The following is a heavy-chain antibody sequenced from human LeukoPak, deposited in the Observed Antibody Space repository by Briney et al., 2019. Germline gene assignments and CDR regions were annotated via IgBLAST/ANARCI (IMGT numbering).Heavy chain of an antibody. V-gene: IGHV3-21*01. Sequence: PGGSLRLSCAASGFTFSSYRMNWVRQAPGKGLEWVSSISSSSSYIYYADSVKGRFTISRDNAKNSLYLQMNSLRAEDTAVYYCARDGTTIVVVTLANYYGMDVWGQGTTVTVSS. CDR2: ISSSSSYI. CDR1: GFTFSSYR. D-gene: IGHD2-15*01. CDR3: ARDGTTIVVVTLANYYGMDV. J-gene: IGHJ6*02.